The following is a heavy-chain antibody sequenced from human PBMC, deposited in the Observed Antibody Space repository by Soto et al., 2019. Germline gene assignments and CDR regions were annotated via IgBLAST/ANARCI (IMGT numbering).Heavy chain of an antibody. CDR1: GGSISSSSYY. CDR2: IYYSGST. V-gene: IGHV4-39*01. D-gene: IGHD3-16*01. J-gene: IGHJ2*01. CDR3: ARHVFWGSGYWYFDL. Sequence: SETLSLTCTVSGGSISSSSYYWGWIRQPPGKGLEWIGSIYYSGSTYYNPSLKSRVTISVDTSKNQFSLKLSSVTAADTAVYYCARHVFWGSGYWYFDLWGRGTLVTVSS.